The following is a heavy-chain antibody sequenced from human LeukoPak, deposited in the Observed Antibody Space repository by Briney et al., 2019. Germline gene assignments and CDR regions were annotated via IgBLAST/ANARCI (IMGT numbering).Heavy chain of an antibody. CDR2: ISYDGSNK. D-gene: IGHD3-10*01. V-gene: IGHV3-30-3*01. J-gene: IGHJ4*02. CDR3: VVYYGSGSPQGHFDY. CDR1: GFTFSSYA. Sequence: GGSLRLSCAASGFTFSSYAMHWVRQAPGKGLEWVAVISYDGSNKYYADSVKGRFTISRDNSKNTLYLQMNSLRAEDTAVYYCVVYYGSGSPQGHFDYWGQGTLVTVSS.